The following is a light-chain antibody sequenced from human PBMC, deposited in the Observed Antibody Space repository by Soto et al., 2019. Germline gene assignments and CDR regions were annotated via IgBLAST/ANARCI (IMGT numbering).Light chain of an antibody. J-gene: IGKJ1*01. CDR1: QSVSSN. Sequence: EVVMTQSPATLSVSPGERATLSCRASQSVSSNLVWYQQKPGRAPRLLIYGASTRATGVPARFSGSGSGTEFTLTISSLQSEDLGVYYCQQHSNWPQTFGQGTKVDIK. CDR3: QQHSNWPQT. V-gene: IGKV3-15*01. CDR2: GAS.